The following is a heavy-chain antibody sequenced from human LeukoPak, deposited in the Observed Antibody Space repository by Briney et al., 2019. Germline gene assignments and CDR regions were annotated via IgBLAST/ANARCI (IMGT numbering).Heavy chain of an antibody. Sequence: GGSLRLSCAASGFTFSSYSMNSVRHAPGKGLEWVSFISIISRYIYYADSVKGRFTISRDNAKNSLYLQMNSLRAEDTAVYYCAREGAAGTFCDYWGQGSLVTVSS. V-gene: IGHV3-21*01. CDR3: AREGAAGTFCDY. J-gene: IGHJ4*02. CDR2: ISIISRYI. CDR1: GFTFSSYS. D-gene: IGHD6-13*01.